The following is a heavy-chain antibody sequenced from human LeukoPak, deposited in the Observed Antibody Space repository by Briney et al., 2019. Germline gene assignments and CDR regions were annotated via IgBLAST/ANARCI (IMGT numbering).Heavy chain of an antibody. V-gene: IGHV3-48*03. J-gene: IGHJ4*02. Sequence: GGSLRLSCAASGFTFSSYEMNWVRQAPGKGLEWVSYISSGGSTIYYADSVKGRFTISRDNSKNTVHLQMNSLRAEDTAMYYCARRAGDYSHPYDYWGQGTLVTVSS. D-gene: IGHD3-22*01. CDR1: GFTFSSYE. CDR2: ISSGGSTI. CDR3: ARRAGDYSHPYDY.